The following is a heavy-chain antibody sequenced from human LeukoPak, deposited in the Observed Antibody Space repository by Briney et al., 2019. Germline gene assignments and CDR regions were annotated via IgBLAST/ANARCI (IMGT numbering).Heavy chain of an antibody. V-gene: IGHV4-4*07. CDR2: IYTSGST. D-gene: IGHD1-26*01. J-gene: IGHJ4*02. CDR1: GGSISSYY. CDR3: AREARSGSYFDY. Sequence: SETLSLTCTVSGGSISSYYWSWIRQPAGKGLERIGRIYTSGSTNYNPSLKSRVTMSVDTSKNQFSLKLSSVTAADTAVYYCAREARSGSYFDYWGQGTLVTVSS.